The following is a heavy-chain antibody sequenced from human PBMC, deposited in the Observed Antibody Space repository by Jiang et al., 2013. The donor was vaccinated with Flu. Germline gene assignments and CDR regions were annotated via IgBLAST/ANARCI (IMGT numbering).Heavy chain of an antibody. CDR3: AKDLAYCGGDCYVFDY. CDR1: GFTFSSYA. J-gene: IGHJ4*02. V-gene: IGHV3-23*04. CDR2: ISGSGGST. D-gene: IGHD2-21*02. Sequence: VQLVESGGGLVQPGGSLRLSCAASGFTFSSYAMSWVRQAPGKGLEWVSAISGSGGSTYYADSVKGRFTISRDNSKNTLYLQMNSLRAEDTAVYYCAKDLAYCGGDCYVFDYWGQGTLVTVSS.